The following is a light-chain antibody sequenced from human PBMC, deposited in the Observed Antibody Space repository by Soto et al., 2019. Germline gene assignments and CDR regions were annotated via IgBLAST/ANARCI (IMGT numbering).Light chain of an antibody. Sequence: IPMTQSPATLSGSVGDRVTITCRASQTISSWLAWYQQKPGKAPKLLIYKASTLKSGVPSRFSGSGSGTEFTLTISSLQPDDFATYYCQQYNTYSTFGQGTRLEI. V-gene: IGKV1-5*03. CDR1: QTISSW. CDR2: KAS. CDR3: QQYNTYST. J-gene: IGKJ5*01.